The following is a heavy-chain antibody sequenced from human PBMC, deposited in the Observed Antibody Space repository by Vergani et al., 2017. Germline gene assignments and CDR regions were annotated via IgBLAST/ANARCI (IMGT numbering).Heavy chain of an antibody. CDR2: INPNSGGT. V-gene: IGHV1-2*02. D-gene: IGHD3-16*01. CDR1: GYTFTGYY. J-gene: IGHJ3*02. Sequence: QVQLVQSGAEVKKPGASVKVSCKASGYTFTGYYMHWVRQAPGQGLEWMGWINPNSGGTNYAQKLQGRVTMTTDTSTSTAYMELRSLRSDDTAVYYCASLDRGSPGAFDIWGQGTMVTVSS. CDR3: ASLDRGSPGAFDI.